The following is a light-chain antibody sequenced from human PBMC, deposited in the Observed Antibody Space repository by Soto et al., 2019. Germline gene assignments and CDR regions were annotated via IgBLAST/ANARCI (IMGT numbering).Light chain of an antibody. Sequence: QSVLTQPPSVSGTPGQRVTISCTESSSNIGAGYDVHGYQQLPGTAPKLLIYGNSNRPSGVPDRLSGAKSGTSPSLAITGLQAEDEADYYCQVYDSSLSGWVFGGGTELTVL. V-gene: IGLV1-40*01. CDR2: GNS. CDR1: SSNIGAGYD. CDR3: QVYDSSLSGWV. J-gene: IGLJ3*02.